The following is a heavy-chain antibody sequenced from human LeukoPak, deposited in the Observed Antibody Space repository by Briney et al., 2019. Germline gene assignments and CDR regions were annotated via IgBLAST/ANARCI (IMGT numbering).Heavy chain of an antibody. D-gene: IGHD3-10*01. V-gene: IGHV1-2*02. CDR2: INPNSDGT. Sequence: ASVKVSCKASGYTFTGYYMHWVRQAPGQGLEWMGWINPNSDGTNYAQKFQGRVTMTRDTSISTAYMELSRLRSDDTAVYYCARDPPPNTYYYGSGAQGDYWGQGTLVTVSS. CDR1: GYTFTGYY. J-gene: IGHJ4*02. CDR3: ARDPPPNTYYYGSGAQGDY.